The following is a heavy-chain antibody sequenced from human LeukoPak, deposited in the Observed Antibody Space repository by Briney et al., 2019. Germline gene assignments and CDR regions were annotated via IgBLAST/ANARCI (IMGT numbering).Heavy chain of an antibody. CDR2: ITSSSSYV. Sequence: GGSLRLSCAASGFTFNNYGMNWVRQAPGKGLEWVSFITSSSSYVYYADSVKGRFTISRDNAKNSLFLQMNSLRAEDTAVYYCARGGNIGYNYNAFDVWGQGTMAAVSS. D-gene: IGHD3-22*01. CDR3: ARGGNIGYNYNAFDV. CDR1: GFTFNNYG. V-gene: IGHV3-21*01. J-gene: IGHJ3*01.